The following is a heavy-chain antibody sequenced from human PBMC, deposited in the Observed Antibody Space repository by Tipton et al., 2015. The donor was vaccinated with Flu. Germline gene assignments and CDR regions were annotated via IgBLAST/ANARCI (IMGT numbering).Heavy chain of an antibody. CDR3: ARDHPPSITVLGEITDYFGMDV. D-gene: IGHD3-3*01. J-gene: IGHJ6*02. V-gene: IGHV3-9*01. CDR2: ISWNSGNI. CDR1: GFTFDDYA. Sequence: SLRLSCAVSGFTFDDYAMHWVRQAPGKGLEWVSGISWNSGNIDYADSVKGRFTISRDNAKNSLYLQMNSLRAEDTAIYYCARDHPPSITVLGEITDYFGMDVWGQGTTVTVSS.